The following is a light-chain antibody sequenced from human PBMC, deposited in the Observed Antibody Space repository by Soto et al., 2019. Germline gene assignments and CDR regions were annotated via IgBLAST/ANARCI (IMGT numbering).Light chain of an antibody. CDR2: DVT. J-gene: IGLJ1*01. CDR3: SSYTGNTYV. Sequence: QSALTQPASVSGSPGQSLTISCTGTNSDVGAYFYVSWYQQHPGKAPKLLIYDVTSRPSGVSHRFSGAKSGNTASLTISGLQAGDEADYYCSSYTGNTYVFGSGTKLTVL. V-gene: IGLV2-14*01. CDR1: NSDVGAYFY.